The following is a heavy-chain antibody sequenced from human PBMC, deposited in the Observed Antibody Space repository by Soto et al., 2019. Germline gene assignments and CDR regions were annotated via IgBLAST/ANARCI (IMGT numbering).Heavy chain of an antibody. CDR3: ERDRQVKRPHSSYYGLDL. CDR2: ISSDGSNT. D-gene: IGHD1-1*01. CDR1: GFTFRSYV. Sequence: GGSLRLSCAAAGFTFRSYVLRWVRQAPGKGLEWVAVISSDGSNTFYADSVKGRFTISRDNYKKHLFLQMNSLRADATAVYYCERDRQVKRPHSSYYGLDLWGQGTTVTVSS. J-gene: IGHJ6*02. V-gene: IGHV3-30-3*01.